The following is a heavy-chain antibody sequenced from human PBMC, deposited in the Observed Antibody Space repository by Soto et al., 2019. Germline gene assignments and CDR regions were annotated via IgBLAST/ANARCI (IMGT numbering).Heavy chain of an antibody. D-gene: IGHD3-10*01. J-gene: IGHJ4*02. CDR3: ARGALTMVRGIIN. Sequence: SETLSLTCAVYGGSFSGYYWSWIRQPQGKGLEYIGESNHSENTNYIPSLKSRVTITVDTPKNQFFLKLSAVTAADTAVYYGARGALTMVRGIINWGQGTLVTVSS. V-gene: IGHV4-34*01. CDR2: SNHSENT. CDR1: GGSFSGYY.